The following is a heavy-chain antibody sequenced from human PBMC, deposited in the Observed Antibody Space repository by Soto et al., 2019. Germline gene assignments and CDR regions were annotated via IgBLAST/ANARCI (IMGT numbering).Heavy chain of an antibody. V-gene: IGHV3-48*02. CDR1: GFTFSSYS. CDR3: ERDNPRWKAVAGINGYYYYGMDV. J-gene: IGHJ6*02. CDR2: ISSSSSTI. D-gene: IGHD6-19*01. Sequence: EVQLVESGGGLVQPGGSLRLSCAASGFTFSSYSMNWVRQAPGKGLEWVSYISSSSSTIYYADSVKGRFTISRDNAKNSLYLQMDRLREVDRAVYYCERDNPRWKAVAGINGYYYYGMDVWGQGTTVTVSS.